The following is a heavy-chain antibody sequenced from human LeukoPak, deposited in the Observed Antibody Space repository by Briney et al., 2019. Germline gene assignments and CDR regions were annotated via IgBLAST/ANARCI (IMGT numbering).Heavy chain of an antibody. Sequence: SETLSLTSNVSGGSISSSYWSWIRQPPGKGLEWVGYIYNTRTTNYNPSLNSRVTISVDTSKNQLSLRLSSVTAADTAVYYCARHEPPGARRHLDYWGQGTLVTVSS. V-gene: IGHV4-59*08. CDR2: IYNTRTT. D-gene: IGHD1-14*01. CDR1: GGSISSSY. J-gene: IGHJ4*02. CDR3: ARHEPPGARRHLDY.